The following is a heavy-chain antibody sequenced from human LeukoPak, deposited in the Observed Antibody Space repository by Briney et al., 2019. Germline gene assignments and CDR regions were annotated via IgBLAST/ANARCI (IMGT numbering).Heavy chain of an antibody. V-gene: IGHV3-9*01. D-gene: IGHD1-26*01. CDR1: GGSISSYY. Sequence: LALTCTVSGGSISSYYWSWIRQPPGKGLEWISGISWNSGSIGYADSVKGRFTISRDNAKNSLYLQMNSLRAEDTALYYCAKDIGGSYGSRAFDIWGQGTMVTVSS. CDR3: AKDIGGSYGSRAFDI. J-gene: IGHJ3*02. CDR2: ISWNSGSI.